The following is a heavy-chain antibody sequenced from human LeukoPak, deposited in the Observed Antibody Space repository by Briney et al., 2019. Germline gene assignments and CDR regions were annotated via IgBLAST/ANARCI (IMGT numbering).Heavy chain of an antibody. D-gene: IGHD1-26*01. CDR1: GFTFISYA. Sequence: GGSLRLSCAASGFTFISYAMSWVRQAPGKGLGWVSAISGSGGSTYYADSVKGRFTISRDNSKNTLYLQMNSLRAEDTAVYYCAKSSRVGATPFDYWGQGTLVTVSS. J-gene: IGHJ4*02. V-gene: IGHV3-23*01. CDR2: ISGSGGST. CDR3: AKSSRVGATPFDY.